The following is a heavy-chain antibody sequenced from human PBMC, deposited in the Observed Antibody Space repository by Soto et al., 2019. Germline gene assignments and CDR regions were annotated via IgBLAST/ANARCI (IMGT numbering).Heavy chain of an antibody. CDR2: INWNGDRT. CDR1: GFTFEDYG. D-gene: IGHD4-4*01. V-gene: IGHV3-20*04. J-gene: IGHJ4*02. Sequence: SLRLSCVVSGFTFEDYGMSWVRQAPGKGLEWISGINWNGDRTGYADSVKGRFTISRDNAKNSVYLQMNSLRGEDTAIYYCARGGNSAWPDYWGQGTKVTVSS. CDR3: ARGGNSAWPDY.